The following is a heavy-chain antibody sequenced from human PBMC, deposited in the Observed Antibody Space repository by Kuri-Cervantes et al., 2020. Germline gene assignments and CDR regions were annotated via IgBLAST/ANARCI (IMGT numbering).Heavy chain of an antibody. Sequence: SETLSLTCTVSGGSISSYYWSWIRQPAGKGLEWIGRIYTSGSTNYNPSLKSRVTISVDKSKNQFSLKLSSVTAAGTAVYYCARQLLSWRWEQQGAFDIWGQGTMVTVSS. CDR1: GGSISSYY. J-gene: IGHJ3*02. CDR3: ARQLLSWRWEQQGAFDI. D-gene: IGHD1-26*01. CDR2: IYTSGST. V-gene: IGHV4-4*07.